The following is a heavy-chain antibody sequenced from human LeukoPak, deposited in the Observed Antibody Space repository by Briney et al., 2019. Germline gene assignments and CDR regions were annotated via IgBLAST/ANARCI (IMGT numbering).Heavy chain of an antibody. CDR2: IYSGGST. J-gene: IGHJ4*02. D-gene: IGHD2-15*01. Sequence: GGSLRLSCAASGFTVSSNYMSWVRQAPGKGLEWVSVIYSGGSTYYADSVKGRFTISRDNSKNTLYLQMNSLRAEDTAVYYCARDPNWYCSGGSCFDWGQGTLVTVSS. CDR1: GFTVSSNY. CDR3: ARDPNWYCSGGSCFD. V-gene: IGHV3-66*01.